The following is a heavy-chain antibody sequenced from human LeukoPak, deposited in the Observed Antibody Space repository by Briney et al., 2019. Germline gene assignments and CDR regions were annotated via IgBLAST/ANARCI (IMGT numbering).Heavy chain of an antibody. V-gene: IGHV3-7*01. J-gene: IGHJ4*02. CDR1: GFTFSSYW. D-gene: IGHD3-22*01. Sequence: GGSLRLSCAASGFTFSSYWMSWVRQAPGKGLEWVANIKQDGSEKYYVNSVKGRFTISRDNAKNSLYLQMNSLRAEDTAVYYCARTRITMIVGLASRFDYWGQGSLVTVSS. CDR2: IKQDGSEK. CDR3: ARTRITMIVGLASRFDY.